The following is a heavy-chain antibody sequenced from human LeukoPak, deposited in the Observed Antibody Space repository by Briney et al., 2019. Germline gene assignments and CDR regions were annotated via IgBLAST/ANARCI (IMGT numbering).Heavy chain of an antibody. J-gene: IGHJ4*02. D-gene: IGHD3-22*01. CDR1: GYTFTSYG. Sequence: ASVKVSCKASGYTFTSYGISWVRQAPGQGLEWMGWISAYNGNTNYAQKLQGRVTMATGTSTSTAYMELRSLRSDDTAVYYCARVSGPYYYDSSDPLDYWGQGTLVTVSS. CDR2: ISAYNGNT. V-gene: IGHV1-18*01. CDR3: ARVSGPYYYDSSDPLDY.